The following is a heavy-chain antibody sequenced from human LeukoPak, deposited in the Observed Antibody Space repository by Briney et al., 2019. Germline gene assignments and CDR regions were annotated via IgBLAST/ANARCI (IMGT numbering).Heavy chain of an antibody. V-gene: IGHV4-39*01. CDR3: ARHFDHPTAYFDS. CDR1: GGSISSGDYY. J-gene: IGHJ4*02. CDR2: IYSGGMT. D-gene: IGHD1-14*01. Sequence: SETPSLTCTVTGGSISSGDYYWSWLRQPPGKGLEWIASIYSGGMTFYSPSLKSRLTISANTSRNHFSLRLSSVTAADTALYFCARHFDHPTAYFDSWGQGSLVTVSS.